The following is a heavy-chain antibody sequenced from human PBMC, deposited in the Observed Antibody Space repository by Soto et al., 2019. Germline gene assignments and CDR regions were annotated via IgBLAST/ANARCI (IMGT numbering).Heavy chain of an antibody. CDR2: ISGSTSGT. Sequence: EVQLVESGGGLVQPGGSLRLSCAASGFTFSSYGMNWVRQAPGKGLEWISHISGSTSGTYYADSVKGRFTISRDNAKNSLFLQMNSLRDEDTALYYCARDRPLGVHTYVCDYWGQGTLVTVSS. CDR3: ARDRPLGVHTYVCDY. D-gene: IGHD5-18*01. CDR1: GFTFSSYG. J-gene: IGHJ4*02. V-gene: IGHV3-48*02.